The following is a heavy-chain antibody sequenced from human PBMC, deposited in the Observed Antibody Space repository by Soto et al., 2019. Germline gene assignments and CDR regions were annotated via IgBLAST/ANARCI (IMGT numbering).Heavy chain of an antibody. D-gene: IGHD2-2*01. CDR2: INAGNGNT. J-gene: IGHJ5*02. CDR1: GYTFTSYA. V-gene: IGHV1-3*01. Sequence: GASVKVSCKASGYTFTSYAMHWVRQAPGQRLEWMGWINAGNGNTKYSQKFQGRVTITRDTSASTAYMELSSLRSEDTAVYYCARVTSPAGYNWFDPWGQGTLVTVSS. CDR3: ARVTSPAGYNWFDP.